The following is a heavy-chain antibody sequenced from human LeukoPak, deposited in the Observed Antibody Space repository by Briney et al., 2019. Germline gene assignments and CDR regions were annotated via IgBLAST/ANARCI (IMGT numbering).Heavy chain of an antibody. Sequence: GGSLRLSCVASGVTFSDYGMLWVRQPPGKGLEWVAVISYDGRNEHYADSVKGRVTISRDNSKNTVFLQMNTLRTEDTAVYFCAKDKPIDYWGQGTLVTVPS. D-gene: IGHD1-14*01. V-gene: IGHV3-30*18. J-gene: IGHJ4*02. CDR2: ISYDGRNE. CDR1: GVTFSDYG. CDR3: AKDKPIDY.